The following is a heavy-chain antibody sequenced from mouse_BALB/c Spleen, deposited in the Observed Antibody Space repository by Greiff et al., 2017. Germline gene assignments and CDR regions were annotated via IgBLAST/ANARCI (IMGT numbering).Heavy chain of an antibody. V-gene: IGHV2-9*02. CDR3: ARDKGYYRYDGFAY. J-gene: IGHJ3*01. Sequence: VKLMESGPGLVAPSQSLSITCTVSGFSLTSYGVHWVRQPPGKGLEWLGVILAGGSTNYNSALMSRLSISKDNSKSQVFLKMNSLQTDDTAMYYCARDKGYYRYDGFAYWGQGTLVTVSA. D-gene: IGHD2-14*01. CDR2: ILAGGST. CDR1: GFSLTSYG.